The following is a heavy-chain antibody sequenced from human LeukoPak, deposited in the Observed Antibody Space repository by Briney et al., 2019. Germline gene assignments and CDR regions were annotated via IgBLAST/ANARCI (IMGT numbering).Heavy chain of an antibody. V-gene: IGHV1-2*02. CDR1: GYTFTAYY. J-gene: IGHJ3*02. D-gene: IGHD2-15*01. CDR2: INPNSGGT. CDR3: ARDLSGGALGAFDI. Sequence: ASVKVSCETSGYTFTAYYIHWVRQAPGQGLEWMGWINPNSGGTSFALNFQGRVTLTRDTSISTVYMELSRLRSDDTAVYYCARDLSGGALGAFDIWGQGTMVTVSS.